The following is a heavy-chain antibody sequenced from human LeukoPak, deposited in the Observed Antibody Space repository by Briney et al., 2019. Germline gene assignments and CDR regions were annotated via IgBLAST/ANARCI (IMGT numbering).Heavy chain of an antibody. D-gene: IGHD6-19*01. CDR3: ARDRQYSSGWHDAFDI. CDR1: GFTFSSYG. J-gene: IGHJ3*02. Sequence: GSLRLSCAASGFTFSSYGMHWIRQPPGKGLEWIGYIYYSGSTNYNPSLKSRVTISVDTSKNQFSLKLSSVTAADTAVYYCARDRQYSSGWHDAFDIWGQGTMVTVSS. CDR2: IYYSGST. V-gene: IGHV4-59*01.